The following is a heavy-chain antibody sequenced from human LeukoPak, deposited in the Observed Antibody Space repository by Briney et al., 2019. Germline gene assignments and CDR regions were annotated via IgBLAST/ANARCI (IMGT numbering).Heavy chain of an antibody. CDR2: ISSSSSYI. D-gene: IGHD2-2*01. V-gene: IGHV3-21*01. J-gene: IGHJ4*02. Sequence: GGSLRLSCAASGFTFSSYSMNWVRQAPGKGLEWVSSISSSSSYIYYADSVKGRFSISRDNAKNSLYLQMNSLRAEDTAVYYCARGSGYCSSTSCYGGSGSYYRFDYWGQGTLVTVSS. CDR3: ARGSGYCSSTSCYGGSGSYYRFDY. CDR1: GFTFSSYS.